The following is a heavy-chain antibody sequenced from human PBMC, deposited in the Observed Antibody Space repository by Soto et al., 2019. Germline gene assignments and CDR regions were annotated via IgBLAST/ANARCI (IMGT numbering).Heavy chain of an antibody. D-gene: IGHD3-16*01. J-gene: IGHJ4*02. Sequence: QEQLVQSGAEVKKPGSSVKVSCKASGGLFSSFAISWVRQAPGQGLEWMGGIIPVFGTTNYAQKFQGRVTITADESTNTAYMELSSRTSDDTARYYCARGGGPYVWFNEFWGQGNQVTVSS. CDR1: GGLFSSFA. CDR3: ARGGGPYVWFNEF. V-gene: IGHV1-69*01. CDR2: IIPVFGTT.